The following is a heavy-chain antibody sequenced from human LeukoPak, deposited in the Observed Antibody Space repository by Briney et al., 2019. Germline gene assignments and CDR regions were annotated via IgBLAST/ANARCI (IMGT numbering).Heavy chain of an antibody. J-gene: IGHJ4*02. Sequence: GGSLRLSCTASGFTFSSYAMSWVRQAPGKGLEWVANINQGGNTVNYVDSVKGRVSISRDNANNALFLQMHSLRFEDTAIYYCATTFPYCGDGTCKLGGQGAQVTVSS. CDR1: GFTFSSYA. CDR3: ATTFPYCGDGTCKL. V-gene: IGHV3-7*01. CDR2: INQGGNTV. D-gene: IGHD2-15*01.